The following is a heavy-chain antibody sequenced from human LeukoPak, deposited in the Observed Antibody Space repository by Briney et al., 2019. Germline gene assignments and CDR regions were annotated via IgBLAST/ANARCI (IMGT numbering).Heavy chain of an antibody. J-gene: IGHJ4*02. Sequence: QAGGSLRLSCAASGFTFDDYAMRWVRQAPGKGLEWVSLISGDGGTTYYADSVKGRFTISRDNSKNSLYLQMNSLRTEDTALYYCAKPLNCYDPIDYWGQGTLVTVSS. CDR1: GFTFDDYA. V-gene: IGHV3-43*02. CDR2: ISGDGGTT. D-gene: IGHD3-22*01. CDR3: AKPLNCYDPIDY.